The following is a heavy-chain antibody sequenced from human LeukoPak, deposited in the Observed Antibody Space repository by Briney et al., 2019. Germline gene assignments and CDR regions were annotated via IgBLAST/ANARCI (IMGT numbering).Heavy chain of an antibody. J-gene: IGHJ4*02. CDR1: GGSFSGYY. D-gene: IGHD3-9*01. CDR2: IYYSGST. Sequence: PSETLSLTCAVYGGSFSGYYWSWIRQPPGKGLEWIGYIYYSGSTNYNPSLKSRVTISVDTSKNQFSLKLSSVTAADTAVYYCARERSYYDILTGYYNAQLDYWGQGTLVTVSS. CDR3: ARERSYYDILTGYYNAQLDY. V-gene: IGHV4-59*01.